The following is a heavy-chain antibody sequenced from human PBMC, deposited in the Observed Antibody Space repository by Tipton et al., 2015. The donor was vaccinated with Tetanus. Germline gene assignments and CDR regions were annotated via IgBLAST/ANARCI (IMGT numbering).Heavy chain of an antibody. J-gene: IGHJ3*01. V-gene: IGHV4-59*01. CDR2: ITYRRAT. CDR3: ARGGRDAYNNPLGAFDV. CDR1: GGSLSSSH. Sequence: LRLSCTVSGGSLSSSHWAWIRQPPGKGLEWLGKITYRRATNYNSSLKSRVTISLDPSTSQFSLKLTSATAADTAVYYCARGGRDAYNNPLGAFDVWGRGTTVTVSS. D-gene: IGHD5-24*01.